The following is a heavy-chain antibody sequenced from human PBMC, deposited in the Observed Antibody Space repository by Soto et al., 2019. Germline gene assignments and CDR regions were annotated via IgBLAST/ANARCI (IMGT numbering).Heavy chain of an antibody. Sequence: EVQLVESGGGLVKPGGSLTLSCAASGFTFSSYSMNWARQAPGKGLECVSSIRGVDNNKYYAASVRCRFTISRDNAKNSLFLHLSGLTADDTAVYYCARDRVRGALPQYGMDVLGQGTPVTVSS. CDR2: IRGVDNNK. CDR1: GFTFSSYS. D-gene: IGHD3-10*01. V-gene: IGHV3-21*01. J-gene: IGHJ6*02. CDR3: ARDRVRGALPQYGMDV.